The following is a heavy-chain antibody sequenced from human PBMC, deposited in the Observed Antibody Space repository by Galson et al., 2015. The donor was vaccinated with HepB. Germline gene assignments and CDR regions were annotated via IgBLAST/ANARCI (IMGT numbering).Heavy chain of an antibody. D-gene: IGHD2-15*01. CDR1: GYSFTSYW. CDR3: ARQAPYCSGGSCYWRGAFDI. J-gene: IGHJ3*02. Sequence: QSGAEVKKPGESLKISCKGSGYSFTSYWIGWVRQMPGKGLEWMGIIYPGDSDTRYSPSFQGQVTISADKSISTAYLQWSSLKASDTAMYYCARQAPYCSGGSCYWRGAFDIWGQGTMVTVSS. CDR2: IYPGDSDT. V-gene: IGHV5-51*01.